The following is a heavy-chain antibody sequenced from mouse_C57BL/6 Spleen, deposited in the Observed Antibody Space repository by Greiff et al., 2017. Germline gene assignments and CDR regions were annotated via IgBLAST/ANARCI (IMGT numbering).Heavy chain of an antibody. CDR2: FTMYSDAT. V-gene: IGHV1-49*01. CDR3: ARGTSSFYCAMDY. Sequence: QQSGAELVRPGSSVKLSCKDSYFAFMASAMHWVKQRPGHGLEWIRSFTMYSDATEYSENFKGKATLTANTSSSTAYMELSSPTSEDSAVYYCARGTSSFYCAMDYWGQGTSVTASS. CDR1: YFAFMASA. J-gene: IGHJ4*01.